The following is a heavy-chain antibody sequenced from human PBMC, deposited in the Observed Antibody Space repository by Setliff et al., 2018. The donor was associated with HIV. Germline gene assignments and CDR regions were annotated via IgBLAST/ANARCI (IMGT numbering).Heavy chain of an antibody. CDR2: ITGSGDNT. J-gene: IGHJ1*01. V-gene: IGHV3-23*01. D-gene: IGHD3-22*01. Sequence: PGGSLRLSCAASGITFSRYAMSWVRQAPGKGLEWVSGITGSGDNTYYADNVEGRFIISRDNSQNTLYLQMNSLTAEDTAIYYCAKRDYEDSTSYAPFFQYWGQGTLVTVSS. CDR3: AKRDYEDSTSYAPFFQY. CDR1: GITFSRYA.